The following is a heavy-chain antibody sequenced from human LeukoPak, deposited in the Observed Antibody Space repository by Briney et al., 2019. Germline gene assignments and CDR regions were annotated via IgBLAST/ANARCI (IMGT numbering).Heavy chain of an antibody. CDR2: IGSSNSYT. V-gene: IGHV3-11*05. J-gene: IGHJ4*02. D-gene: IGHD3-22*01. Sequence: GGSLRLSCAASGFTFSDYYMSWIRQAPGKGLEWVSYIGSSNSYTFYADSVKGRFTISRDNARSSLYLQMNSLRVEDTAVYYCAKDIGDYYDSSGYYPSGGRYFDYWGQGTLVTVSS. CDR3: AKDIGDYYDSSGYYPSGGRYFDY. CDR1: GFTFSDYY.